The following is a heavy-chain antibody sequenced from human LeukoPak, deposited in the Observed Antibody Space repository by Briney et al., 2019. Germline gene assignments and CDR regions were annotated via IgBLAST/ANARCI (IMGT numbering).Heavy chain of an antibody. Sequence: GGSLRLSCAASGFTVSSNYMSWVSQAPGKGLEWVSVIYSGGSTYYADSVKGRFTISRDNSKNTLYLQMNSLRAEDTAVYYCARLLNSSRLDYWGQGTLVTVSS. J-gene: IGHJ4*02. V-gene: IGHV3-66*01. D-gene: IGHD6-13*01. CDR3: ARLLNSSRLDY. CDR2: IYSGGST. CDR1: GFTVSSNY.